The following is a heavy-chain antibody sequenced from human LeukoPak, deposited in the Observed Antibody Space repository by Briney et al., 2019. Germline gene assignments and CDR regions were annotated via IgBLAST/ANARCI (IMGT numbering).Heavy chain of an antibody. D-gene: IGHD3-3*01. CDR1: GYTFTSYY. Sequence: ASVKVSCKASGYTFTSYYMHWVRQAPGQGLEWMGIINPSGGSTNYAQKFQGRVTMTRDTSTSTVYMELSSLRSEDTAVYYCARKNDFWSGRYYYYGMDVWGQGTTVTVSS. CDR2: INPSGGST. CDR3: ARKNDFWSGRYYYYGMDV. J-gene: IGHJ6*02. V-gene: IGHV1-46*01.